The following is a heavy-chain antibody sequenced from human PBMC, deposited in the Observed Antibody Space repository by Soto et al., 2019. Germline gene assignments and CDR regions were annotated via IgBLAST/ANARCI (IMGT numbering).Heavy chain of an antibody. CDR2: INSDGSST. V-gene: IGHV3-74*01. D-gene: IGHD2-15*01. CDR3: AGVGRYCSGGSCYSYFDY. Sequence: PGGSLRLSCAASGFTFSSYWMHWVRQAPGKGLVWVSRINSDGSSTSYADSVKGRFTISRDNAKNTLYLQMNSLRAEDTAVYYCAGVGRYCSGGSCYSYFDYWGQGTLVTAPQ. J-gene: IGHJ4*02. CDR1: GFTFSSYW.